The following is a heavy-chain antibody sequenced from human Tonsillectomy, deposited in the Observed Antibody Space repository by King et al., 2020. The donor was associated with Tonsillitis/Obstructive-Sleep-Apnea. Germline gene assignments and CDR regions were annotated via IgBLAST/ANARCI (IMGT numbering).Heavy chain of an antibody. D-gene: IGHD3-22*01. V-gene: IGHV4-59*01. CDR3: ARGRSYHDSTGYFY. J-gene: IGHJ4*02. CDR2: IVYSGGT. Sequence: QLQESGPGLVKPSETLSLICTVSGGSITNYYWSWIRHPPGKGLEWIGHIVYSGGTNYNPSLSSRVTISVDTSKNQFSLQLCSVTAADTAVYYCARGRSYHDSTGYFYWGQGTLVTVSS. CDR1: GGSITNYY.